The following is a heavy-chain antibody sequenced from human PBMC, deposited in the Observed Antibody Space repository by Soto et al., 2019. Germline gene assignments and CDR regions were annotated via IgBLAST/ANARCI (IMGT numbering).Heavy chain of an antibody. V-gene: IGHV6-1*01. CDR2: TYYRSRWYS. D-gene: IGHD2-15*01. CDR3: ARSEEDSDYYYYGMGV. CDR1: GDTVSSNSVA. Sequence: PSQTLSLTCVGSGDTVSSNSVAWNWVRQSPSRGLEWLGRTYYRSRWYSDYAVSVRSRIDINADTSKNQVSQQLNSVTPEDTAVYYCARSEEDSDYYYYGMGVWGQGTTVTVSS. J-gene: IGHJ6*02.